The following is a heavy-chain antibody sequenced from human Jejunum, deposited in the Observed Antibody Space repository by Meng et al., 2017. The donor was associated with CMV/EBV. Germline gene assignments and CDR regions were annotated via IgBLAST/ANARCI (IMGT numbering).Heavy chain of an antibody. D-gene: IGHD1-14*01. CDR3: ARSVSRYNWFDP. CDR1: GVSFNNNY. V-gene: IGHV3-74*03. CDR2: INGEGTSI. J-gene: IGHJ5*02. Sequence: CAASGVSFNNNYINWDRHVQGKGLMWVTRINGEGTSITYADYVKGRFTISRDNARNTVYLQMNSLRADDTAVYYCARSVSRYNWFDPWGQGTLVTVSS.